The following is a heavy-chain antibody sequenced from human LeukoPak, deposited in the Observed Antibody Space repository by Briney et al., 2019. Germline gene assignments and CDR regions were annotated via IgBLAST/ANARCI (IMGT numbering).Heavy chain of an antibody. CDR2: INHSGST. CDR1: GGSFSGYY. D-gene: IGHD3-10*01. Sequence: SETLSLTCAVYGGSFSGYYWSWIRQPPGKGLEWIGEINHSGSTNYNPSLKSRVTMSLDTSKNQFSLKLTSVTAADTAVYYCARGFGDWGLSWFDPWGQGTLVTVSS. CDR3: ARGFGDWGLSWFDP. J-gene: IGHJ5*02. V-gene: IGHV4-34*01.